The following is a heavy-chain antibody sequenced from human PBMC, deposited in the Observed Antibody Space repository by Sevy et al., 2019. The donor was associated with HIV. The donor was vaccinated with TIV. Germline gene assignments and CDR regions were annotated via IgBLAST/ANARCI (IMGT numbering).Heavy chain of an antibody. CDR2: ISTSGDTI. Sequence: GGSLRLSCAASGFTFSDYQMNWVRQAPGKGLEWVSYISTSGDTIYYADSVEGRFTISRDNAKNSLYLQMISLRVEDTAIYYCAPGSLSWGQGTLVTVSS. CDR3: APGSLS. V-gene: IGHV3-48*03. CDR1: GFTFSDYQ. D-gene: IGHD3-10*01. J-gene: IGHJ5*02.